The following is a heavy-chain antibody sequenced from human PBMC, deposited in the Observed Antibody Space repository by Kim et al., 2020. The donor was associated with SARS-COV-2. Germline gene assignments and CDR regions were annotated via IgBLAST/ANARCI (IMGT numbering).Heavy chain of an antibody. CDR1: GFTFSSYS. CDR2: ISSSSSFI. Sequence: GGSLRLSCAASGFTFSSYSMNWVRQAPGKGLEWVSSISSSSSFIYYADSVKGRFTISRDNAKNSLYMQMNSLRAEETAVYYCARRNYHDSSGYFDYWGQGIQVTVSS. V-gene: IGHV3-21*01. J-gene: IGHJ4*02. CDR3: ARRNYHDSSGYFDY. D-gene: IGHD3-22*01.